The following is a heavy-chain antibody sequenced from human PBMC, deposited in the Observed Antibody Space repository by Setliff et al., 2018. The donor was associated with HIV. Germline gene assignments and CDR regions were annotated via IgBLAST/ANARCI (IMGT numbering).Heavy chain of an antibody. CDR3: GRVTDKSDDPDDY. V-gene: IGHV4-31*03. J-gene: IGHJ4*02. D-gene: IGHD2-21*02. Sequence: KPSETLSLTCTVPGGSISSGPSYWRWIRQYPGKGLEYIGYLSYSGSAYYSPSLKSRVTMSLDTSENQFSLRLSSVTAADTAVYYCGRVTDKSDDPDDYWGQGTLVTVSS. CDR1: GGSISSGPSY. CDR2: LSYSGSA.